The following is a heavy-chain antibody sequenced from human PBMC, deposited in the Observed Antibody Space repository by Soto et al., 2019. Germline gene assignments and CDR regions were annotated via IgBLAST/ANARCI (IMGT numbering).Heavy chain of an antibody. Sequence: GGSLRLSCAASGFTFSNAWMSGVRQAPGKGLEWVGRIKSKTDVGTTDYAAPVKGRFTISRDDSKNTLYLKMKSLRAEDTAVYYCARSRPSCPYCTNWVYDDWGQGTMVTVSS. J-gene: IGHJ4*02. CDR2: IKSKTDVGTT. D-gene: IGHD2-8*01. V-gene: IGHV3-15*01. CDR3: ARSRPSCPYCTNWVYDD. CDR1: GFTFSNAW.